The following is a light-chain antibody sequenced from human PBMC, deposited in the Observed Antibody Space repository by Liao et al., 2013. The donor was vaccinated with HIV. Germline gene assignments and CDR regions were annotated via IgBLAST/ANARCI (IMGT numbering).Light chain of an antibody. J-gene: IGLJ2*01. CDR1: KLGDKY. V-gene: IGLV3-16*01. Sequence: SYELTQSPSVSVSPGQTASITCSGDKLGDKYAYWYQQKPGQAPVLVIYKDSERPSGIPERFSGSTSGTIVTLTISGVQAEDEADYYCLSADSSGTYVVFGGGTKLAV. CDR3: LSADSSGTYVV. CDR2: KDS.